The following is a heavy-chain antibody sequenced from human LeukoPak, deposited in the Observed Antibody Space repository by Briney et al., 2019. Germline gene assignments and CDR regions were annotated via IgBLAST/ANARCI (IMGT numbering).Heavy chain of an antibody. CDR1: GCIVSSDY. CDR2: IYSGGRT. Sequence: GGSLRLSCVASGCIVSSDYRSWVRQAPGKGLEWVSVIYSGGRTYYADSVKGRFTISRDNSKNTLYLQMNSLRAEDTAVYYCARGNSGSSYVEYYYGMDVWGQGSTVTVSS. J-gene: IGHJ6*01. V-gene: IGHV3-53*01. CDR3: ARGNSGSSYVEYYYGMDV. D-gene: IGHD1-26*01.